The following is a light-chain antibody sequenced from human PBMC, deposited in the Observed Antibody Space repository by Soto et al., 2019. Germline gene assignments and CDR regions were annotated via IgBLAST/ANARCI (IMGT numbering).Light chain of an antibody. V-gene: IGKV3-20*01. CDR2: GVS. CDR1: QPVSSNF. J-gene: IGKJ5*01. Sequence: ELVLTQSPGTLSLSPGESAALSCRASQPVSSNFLAWYQQKPGQAPRLLIYGVSSRASGIPDRFFGSGSGTDFTVTMNRLEPEDFAVYYGQQYANSPITFGQGTRLEI. CDR3: QQYANSPIT.